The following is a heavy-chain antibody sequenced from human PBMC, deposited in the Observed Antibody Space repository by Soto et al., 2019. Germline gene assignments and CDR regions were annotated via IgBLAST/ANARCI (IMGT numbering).Heavy chain of an antibody. CDR3: TKSSGGSSSVGMDY. D-gene: IGHD6-6*01. J-gene: IGHJ4*02. CDR1: GFIFKTYA. CDR2: ITRDGYNK. V-gene: IGHV3-30*04. Sequence: QVQLVESGGGVVQPGRSLRLSCAVSGFIFKTYALNWVRQAPGKGLEWVASITRDGYNKYYADSVKCRFTISRDNSKNTLSLQMTALRVEDSSVYYCTKSSGGSSSVGMDYWGPGPLVTVSS.